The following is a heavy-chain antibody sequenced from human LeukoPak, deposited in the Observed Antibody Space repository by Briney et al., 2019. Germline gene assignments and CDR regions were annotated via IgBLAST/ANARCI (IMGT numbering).Heavy chain of an antibody. Sequence: GGSLRLSCAASGFTFSSYALIWVRQAPGKGLEWVSAISGSGGSTYYADPVKGRFTISRDNSKNTLYLQMNSLRAEDTAVYYCAKKRWELVYWGQGTLVTVSS. D-gene: IGHD1-26*01. CDR3: AKKRWELVY. CDR2: ISGSGGST. V-gene: IGHV3-23*01. J-gene: IGHJ4*02. CDR1: GFTFSSYA.